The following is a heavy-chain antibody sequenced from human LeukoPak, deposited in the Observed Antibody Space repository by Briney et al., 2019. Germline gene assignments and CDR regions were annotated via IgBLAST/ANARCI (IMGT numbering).Heavy chain of an antibody. CDR1: GFTFSSYS. V-gene: IGHV3-48*01. Sequence: PGGSLRLSCAVSGFTFSSYSMNWVRQAPGKGLEWVSYISSSSSSIYYADSVKGRFTISRDNAKNSLYLQMNSLRAEDTAVYYCAKSAADSSGYYMDYWGQGTLVTVSS. CDR2: ISSSSSSI. D-gene: IGHD3-22*01. J-gene: IGHJ4*02. CDR3: AKSAADSSGYYMDY.